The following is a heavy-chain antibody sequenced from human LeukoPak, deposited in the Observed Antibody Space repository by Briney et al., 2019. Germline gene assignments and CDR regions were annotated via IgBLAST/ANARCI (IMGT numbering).Heavy chain of an antibody. V-gene: IGHV3-21*01. D-gene: IGHD1-14*01. CDR3: ARHHGNFDY. Sequence: GGSLRLSCAASGFTFSSYSMNWVRQAPGKGLEWVSSISRSSSYIYYADSVKGRFTISRDNAKNSLYLQMNSLRAEDTAVYYCARHHGNFDYWGQGTLVTVSS. CDR2: ISRSSSYI. J-gene: IGHJ4*02. CDR1: GFTFSSYS.